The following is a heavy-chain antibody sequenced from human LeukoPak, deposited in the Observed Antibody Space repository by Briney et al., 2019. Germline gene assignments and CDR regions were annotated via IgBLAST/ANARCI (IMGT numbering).Heavy chain of an antibody. CDR2: ISGDGGST. CDR3: ARGVLRYFDWLLSDFDY. CDR1: GFTFDDYA. Sequence: PGGSLRLSCAASGFTFDDYAMHWVRQAPGKGLEWVSLISGDGGSTYYADSVKGRFTISRDNSKNTLYLQMNSLRAEDTAVYYCARGVLRYFDWLLSDFDYWGQGTLVTVSS. V-gene: IGHV3-43*02. D-gene: IGHD3-9*01. J-gene: IGHJ4*02.